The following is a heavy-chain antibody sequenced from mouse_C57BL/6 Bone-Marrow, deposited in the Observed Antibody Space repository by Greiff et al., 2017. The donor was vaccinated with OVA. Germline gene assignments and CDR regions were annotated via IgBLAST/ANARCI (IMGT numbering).Heavy chain of an antibody. CDR3: TCQINLLPYFDY. CDR1: GFTFSNYW. D-gene: IGHD1-1*01. V-gene: IGHV6-3*01. J-gene: IGHJ2*01. Sequence: EVKLMESGGGLVQPGGSMKLSCVASGFTFSNYWMNWVRQSPEKGLEWVAQIRLKSDNYATHYAESVKGRFTISRDDSKSSVYLQMNNLRAEDTGIYYCTCQINLLPYFDYWGQGTTLTVSS. CDR2: IRLKSDNYAT.